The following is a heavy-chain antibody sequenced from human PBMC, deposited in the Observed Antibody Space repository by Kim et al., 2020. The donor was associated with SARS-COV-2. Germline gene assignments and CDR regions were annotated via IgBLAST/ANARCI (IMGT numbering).Heavy chain of an antibody. CDR3: AKDRGSGYDYGVVVY. V-gene: IGHV3-30*18. D-gene: IGHD5-12*01. CDR1: GFTFSSYG. CDR2: ISSDGSNK. Sequence: GGSLRLSCAASGFTFSSYGMHWVRQAPGKGLEWVAAISSDGSNKYYADSVKGRSTISRDNSKNMLYLQMNSLRAEDTAVYYCAKDRGSGYDYGVVVYWGQGTLVNVSA. J-gene: IGHJ4*02.